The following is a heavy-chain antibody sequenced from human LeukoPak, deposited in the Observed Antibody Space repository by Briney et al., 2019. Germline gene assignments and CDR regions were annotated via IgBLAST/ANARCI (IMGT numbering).Heavy chain of an antibody. D-gene: IGHD3-9*01. J-gene: IGHJ3*02. CDR3: AREFVGLRYFDWLADAFDI. CDR2: IIPIFGTA. Sequence: SVKVSCKASGGTFSSYAISWVRQAPGQGLEWMGGIIPIFGTANYAQKFQGRVTITADESTSTAYMELSSLRSEDTAVYYCAREFVGLRYFDWLADAFDIWGQGTMVTVSS. CDR1: GGTFSSYA. V-gene: IGHV1-69*13.